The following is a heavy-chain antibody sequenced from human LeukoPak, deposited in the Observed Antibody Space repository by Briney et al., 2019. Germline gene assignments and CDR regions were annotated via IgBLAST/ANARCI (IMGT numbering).Heavy chain of an antibody. D-gene: IGHD3-3*01. CDR1: GFTFSNYW. V-gene: IGHV3-7*01. CDR2: IKQDGSEK. J-gene: IGHJ4*02. Sequence: GGSLRLSCAASGFTFSNYWMNWVRQAPGKGLEWVANIKQDGSEKYYVDSVKGRFTISRDNAKNSLYLQMNSLRAEDTAVYYCTRARFGIAGADYWGQGSLVTVSS. CDR3: TRARFGIAGADY.